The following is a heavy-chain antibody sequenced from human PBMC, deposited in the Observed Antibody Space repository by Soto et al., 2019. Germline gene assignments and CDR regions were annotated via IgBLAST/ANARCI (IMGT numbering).Heavy chain of an antibody. CDR2: IYYSGST. D-gene: IGHD3-3*01. V-gene: IGHV4-61*01. CDR1: GGSVSSGSYY. J-gene: IGHJ6*02. Sequence: SETLSLTCTVSGGSVSSGSYYWSWIRQPPGKGLEWIGYIYYSGSTNYNPSLKSRVTISVDTSKNQFSLKLSSVTAADTAVYYCARERTSYYDFRSGYYTRYYYYGMDVWGQGTTVTVS. CDR3: ARERTSYYDFRSGYYTRYYYYGMDV.